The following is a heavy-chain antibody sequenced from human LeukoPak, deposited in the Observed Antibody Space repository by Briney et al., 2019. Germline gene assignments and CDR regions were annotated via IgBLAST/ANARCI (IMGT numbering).Heavy chain of an antibody. CDR1: GFTFSGSA. CDR3: TRYHYDSSRGDY. J-gene: IGHJ4*02. Sequence: PGGSLRLSCAASGFTFSGSAMHWVRQASGQGLEWVGRIRSKANSYATAYAASVKGRFTISRDDSKNTAYLQMNSLKTEDTAVYYCTRYHYDSSRGDYWGQGTLVTVSS. V-gene: IGHV3-73*01. D-gene: IGHD3-22*01. CDR2: IRSKANSYAT.